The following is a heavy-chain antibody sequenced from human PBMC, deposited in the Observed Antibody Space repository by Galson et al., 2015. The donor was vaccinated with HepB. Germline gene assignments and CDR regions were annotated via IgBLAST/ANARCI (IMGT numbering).Heavy chain of an antibody. J-gene: IGHJ4*02. D-gene: IGHD2-2*01. CDR2: IYYTGST. Sequence: SETLSLTCSVSGVSMSTSRQYWGWIRQSPGKGLEWIGSIYYTGSTYYNPSLKGRVTVSEDTSKSQFSLKLTSVTAADTAVYYCARHTPAFDYWGQGTLVTVSS. CDR3: ARHTPAFDY. CDR1: GVSMSTSRQY. V-gene: IGHV4-39*01.